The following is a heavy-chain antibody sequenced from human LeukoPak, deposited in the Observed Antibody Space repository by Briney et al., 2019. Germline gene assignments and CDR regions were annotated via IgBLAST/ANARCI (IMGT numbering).Heavy chain of an antibody. V-gene: IGHV3-7*01. CDR3: AAYGSGSYCGCWFDP. D-gene: IGHD3-10*01. J-gene: IGHJ5*02. CDR1: GFTFSSYW. CDR2: IKQDGSEK. Sequence: GGSLRLSCAASGFTFSSYWMSWVRQAPGKGLEWVANIKQDGSEKYYVDSVKGRFTISRDNAKNSLYLQMNSLRAEDTAVYYCAAYGSGSYCGCWFDPWGQGTLVTVSS.